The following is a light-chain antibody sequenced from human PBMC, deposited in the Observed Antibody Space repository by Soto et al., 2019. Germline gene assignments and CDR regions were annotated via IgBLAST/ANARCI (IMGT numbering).Light chain of an antibody. Sequence: IQMTQSPSSLSASVGDRVTITCQASQDIRHYLNWYQHKPGEAPKLLIYDASNLETGVPSRFSGGGSGNHFTLTISTLQAEDFSTYSCQQNDNLPLTFGGGTKVESK. CDR2: DAS. J-gene: IGKJ4*01. V-gene: IGKV1-33*01. CDR1: QDIRHY. CDR3: QQNDNLPLT.